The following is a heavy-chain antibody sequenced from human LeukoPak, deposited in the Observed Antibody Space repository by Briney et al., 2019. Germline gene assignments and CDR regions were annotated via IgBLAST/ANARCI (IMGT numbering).Heavy chain of an antibody. V-gene: IGHV4-59*01. J-gene: IGHJ6*02. CDR2: IYYSGST. D-gene: IGHD3-22*01. Sequence: SETLSLTCTASGGSISSYYWSWIRQPPGKGLEWIGYIYYSGSTNYNPSLKSRVTISVDTSKNQFSLKLSSVTAADTAVYYCAREGSLTYYYDSSGYPYYYYYGMDVWGQGTTVTVSS. CDR1: GGSISSYY. CDR3: AREGSLTYYYDSSGYPYYYYYGMDV.